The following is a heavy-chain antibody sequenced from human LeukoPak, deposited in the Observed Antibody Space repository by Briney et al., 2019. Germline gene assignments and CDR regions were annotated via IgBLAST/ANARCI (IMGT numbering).Heavy chain of an antibody. CDR1: GYTFTSYS. CDR3: ARDNSVGDNAWWFDP. Sequence: ASVKVSCKASGYTFTSYSVHWVRQAPGQGLEWMGWISAYNGNTNYAQKLQGRVTMTTDTSTSTAYMELRSLRSDDTAIYYCARDNSVGDNAWWFDPWGQGTLVTVSS. V-gene: IGHV1-18*04. J-gene: IGHJ5*02. D-gene: IGHD1-26*01. CDR2: ISAYNGNT.